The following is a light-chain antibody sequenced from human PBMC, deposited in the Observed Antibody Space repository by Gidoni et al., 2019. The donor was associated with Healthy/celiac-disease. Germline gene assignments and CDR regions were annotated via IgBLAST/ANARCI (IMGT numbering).Light chain of an antibody. CDR3: QQYGSSPQT. J-gene: IGKJ5*01. V-gene: IGKV3-20*01. CDR1: QSVSSSY. CDR2: GAS. Sequence: IVLTQSPGTLSLSPGERATLSCRASQSVSSSYLACYQQKPGQAPRLLIDGASSRATGTPDRCSGSGSATDFTLTISRLEPEDFAVYYCQQYGSSPQTFGQGTRLEIK.